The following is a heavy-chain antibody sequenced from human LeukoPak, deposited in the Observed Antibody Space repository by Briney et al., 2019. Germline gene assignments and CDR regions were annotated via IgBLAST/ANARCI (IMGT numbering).Heavy chain of an antibody. D-gene: IGHD6-13*01. J-gene: IGHJ4*02. Sequence: PSETLSLTCTVSGGSISSYYWSWIRQPPGKGLEWIGYIYYSGSTNYNPSLKSRVTISLDTSKNQFSLKLSSVSAADAAVYYCARGLSYTGYSNSWYDYWGQGTLVTVSS. CDR3: ARGLSYTGYSNSWYDY. CDR2: IYYSGST. CDR1: GGSISSYY. V-gene: IGHV4-59*01.